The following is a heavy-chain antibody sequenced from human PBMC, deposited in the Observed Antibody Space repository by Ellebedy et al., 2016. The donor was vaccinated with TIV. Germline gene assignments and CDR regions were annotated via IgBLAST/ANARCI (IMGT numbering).Heavy chain of an antibody. D-gene: IGHD3-9*01. J-gene: IGHJ4*02. CDR3: ARDLRYSDQDY. V-gene: IGHV1-46*01. Sequence: AASVKVSCKASGYTFTSYYMHWVRQAPGQGLEWMGIINPSGGNTNYAQKLQGRVTMTTDTSTSTAYMELRSLRSDDTAVYYCARDLRYSDQDYWGQGTLVTVSS. CDR2: INPSGGNT. CDR1: GYTFTSYY.